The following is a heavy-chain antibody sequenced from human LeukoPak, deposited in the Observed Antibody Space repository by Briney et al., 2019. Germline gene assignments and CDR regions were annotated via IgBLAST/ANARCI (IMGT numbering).Heavy chain of an antibody. D-gene: IGHD3-22*01. CDR1: GFTFSSYA. CDR3: ARDIGDYYDSSGYYSLFDY. Sequence: GGSLRLSCAASGFTFSSYAMSWVRQAPGKGLEWVSAISGSGGSTYYADSVKGRFTISRDNAKNSLYLQMNSLRAEDTAVYYCARDIGDYYDSSGYYSLFDYWGQGTLVTVSS. CDR2: ISGSGGST. J-gene: IGHJ4*02. V-gene: IGHV3-23*01.